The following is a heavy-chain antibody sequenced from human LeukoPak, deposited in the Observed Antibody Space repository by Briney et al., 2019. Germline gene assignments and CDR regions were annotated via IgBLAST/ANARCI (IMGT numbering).Heavy chain of an antibody. J-gene: IGHJ4*02. V-gene: IGHV3-11*01. CDR1: GFTFSDYY. CDR2: IFPSGGEI. Sequence: GGSLRLSCAASGFTFSDYYMSWIRQPPGKGLEWVSSIFPSGGEIHYADSVRGRFTISRDNSKSTLSLQMNSLRAEDTAIYYCATYRQVLLPFESWGQGTLVTVSS. CDR3: ATYRQVLLPFES. D-gene: IGHD2-8*02.